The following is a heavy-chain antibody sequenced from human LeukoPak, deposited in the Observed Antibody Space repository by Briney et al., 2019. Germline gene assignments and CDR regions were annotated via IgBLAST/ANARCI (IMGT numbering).Heavy chain of an antibody. CDR2: ISYDGGKK. Sequence: GRSLRLSCAASGFTFSSHDMHWVRQAPGKGLEWVAIISYDGGKKDYADSVKGRFTVSRDNAKNTLYLQMNSLRAEDTAVYYCARERKYDSNFDYWGQGTLVTVSS. CDR1: GFTFSSHD. J-gene: IGHJ4*02. CDR3: ARERKYDSNFDY. D-gene: IGHD1-1*01. V-gene: IGHV3-33*05.